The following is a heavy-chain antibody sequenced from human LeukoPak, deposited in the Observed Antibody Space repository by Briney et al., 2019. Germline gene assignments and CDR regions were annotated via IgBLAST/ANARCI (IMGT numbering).Heavy chain of an antibody. V-gene: IGHV4-34*01. CDR1: GGSFSGYY. D-gene: IGHD4-17*01. J-gene: IGHJ4*02. CDR2: INHSGST. CDR3: ARGSTVTLGY. Sequence: SETLSLNCAVYGGSFSGYYWSWIRQPPGKGLEWIGEINHSGSTNYNPSLKSRVTISVDTSKNQFSLKLSSVTAADTAVYYCARGSTVTLGYWGQGTLVTVSS.